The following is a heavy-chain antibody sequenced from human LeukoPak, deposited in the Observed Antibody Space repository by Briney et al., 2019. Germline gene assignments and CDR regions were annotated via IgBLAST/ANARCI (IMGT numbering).Heavy chain of an antibody. CDR3: ARHAGGVGLPNWFDP. Sequence: SETLTLTCTVSGFTISSSSYYWVWLGQPPGMGLVWIGSIYYSGSTYYNPSLKSRVTISVDTSKNHFALKLSSVTAADTGVYYCARHAGGVGLPNWFDPWGQGTLVTVSS. J-gene: IGHJ5*02. CDR2: IYYSGST. CDR1: GFTISSSSYY. D-gene: IGHD5-18*01. V-gene: IGHV4-39*01.